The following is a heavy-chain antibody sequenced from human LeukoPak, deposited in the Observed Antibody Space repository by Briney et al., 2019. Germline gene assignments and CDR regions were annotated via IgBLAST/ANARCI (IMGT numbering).Heavy chain of an antibody. D-gene: IGHD2-8*01. J-gene: IGHJ3*01. Sequence: GRSLRLSCAASGFTFSSYGMHWVRQAPGKGLEWVSVIGGDAGVTYYTDSVKGRFTISRDNSKNTLSLQMSSLRPEDTAVYYCAKDSWSMNGIYDPFDLWGQGTMVTVSS. V-gene: IGHV3-23*01. CDR2: IGGDAGVT. CDR1: GFTFSSYG. CDR3: AKDSWSMNGIYDPFDL.